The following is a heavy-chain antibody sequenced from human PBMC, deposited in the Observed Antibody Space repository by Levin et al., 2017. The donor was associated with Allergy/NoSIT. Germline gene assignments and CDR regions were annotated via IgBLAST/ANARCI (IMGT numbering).Heavy chain of an antibody. J-gene: IGHJ4*02. CDR1: GGSISSGSYY. CDR2: IYSSGSA. CDR3: ARAEVGSEH. D-gene: IGHD3-10*01. V-gene: IGHV4-61*02. Sequence: SQTLSLTCKISGGSISSGSYYWSWIRQPAAKGLEWIGRIYSSGSANYNPSLKSRVTISVDTSKNQFSLKLSSVTAADTAVYYCARAEVGSEHWGQGTLVTVSS.